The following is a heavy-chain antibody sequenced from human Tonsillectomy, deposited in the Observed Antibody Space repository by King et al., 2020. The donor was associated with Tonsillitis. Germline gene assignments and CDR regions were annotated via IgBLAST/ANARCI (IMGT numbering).Heavy chain of an antibody. D-gene: IGHD6-13*01. V-gene: IGHV4-30-4*01. J-gene: IGHJ2*01. CDR2: IYYSGST. Sequence: VQLQESGPGLVKPSQTLSLTCTVSGGSISSGDYYWSWIRQPPGKGLEWIWYIYYSGSTYYNPSLKSRVTISVDTSKNQFSLKLSSVTAADTAVYYCARRAAARYWYFDLGGRGTLVTVSS. CDR1: GGSISSGDYY. CDR3: ARRAAARYWYFDL.